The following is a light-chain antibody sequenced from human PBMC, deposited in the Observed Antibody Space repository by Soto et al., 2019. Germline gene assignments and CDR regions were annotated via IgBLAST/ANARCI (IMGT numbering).Light chain of an antibody. CDR3: CSYAASDNFVV. CDR1: SSDVGGYNY. Sequence: QSALTQPPSASGSPGQSVTISCTGTSSDVGGYNYVSWYQQHPGKAPKLMIYEVFNRPSGVPDRFSGSKSGNTASLTVSGLQAEDEADYYCCSYAASDNFVVFGGGTQLTVL. J-gene: IGLJ7*01. V-gene: IGLV2-8*01. CDR2: EVF.